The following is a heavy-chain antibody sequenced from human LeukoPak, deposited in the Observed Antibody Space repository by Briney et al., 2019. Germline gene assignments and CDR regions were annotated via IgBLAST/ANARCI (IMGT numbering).Heavy chain of an antibody. J-gene: IGHJ6*03. D-gene: IGHD3-16*01. Sequence: SETLSLTCAVSGGSITSHYWRWIRQPPGKGREWIGHIYYSGSTNYNHPLKGRVTISVDTSKIQSSLNLGSVTAADTAVYYCARETWGYYMDVWRKGTKVTVSS. CDR3: ARETWGYYMDV. CDR1: GGSITSHY. V-gene: IGHV4-59*11. CDR2: IYYSGST.